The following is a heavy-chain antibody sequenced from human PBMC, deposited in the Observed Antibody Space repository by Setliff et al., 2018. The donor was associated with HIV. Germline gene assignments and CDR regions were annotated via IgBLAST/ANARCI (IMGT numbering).Heavy chain of an antibody. CDR2: IIPIFGTA. CDR3: ASTQDSSNWSFDY. J-gene: IGHJ4*02. CDR1: GGTFSSYA. D-gene: IGHD6-13*01. Sequence: GASVKVSCKASGGTFSSYAISWVRQAPGQGLEWMGGIIPIFGTANYAQKFQGRVTFTADASTSTVYMELSSLRSEDTGIYYCASTQDSSNWSFDYWGQGTLVTVSS. V-gene: IGHV1-69*13.